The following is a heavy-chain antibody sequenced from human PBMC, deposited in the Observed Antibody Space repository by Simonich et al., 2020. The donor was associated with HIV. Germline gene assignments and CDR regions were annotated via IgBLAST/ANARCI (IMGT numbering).Heavy chain of an antibody. Sequence: QVQLQQWGAGLLKPSETLSLTCAVYGGSLSGYFWSWIRQPPGKGLEWIGEINHSGSTKYNPSLKSRVTTSVDTSKNQFSLKLSSVTAADTAVYYCARLKVVGTTNVLYYFDYWGQGTLVTVSS. V-gene: IGHV4-34*01. D-gene: IGHD1-26*01. CDR3: ARLKVVGTTNVLYYFDY. CDR1: GGSLSGYF. CDR2: INHSGST. J-gene: IGHJ4*02.